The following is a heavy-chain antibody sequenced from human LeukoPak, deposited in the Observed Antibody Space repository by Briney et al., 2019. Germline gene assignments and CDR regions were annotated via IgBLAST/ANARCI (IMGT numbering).Heavy chain of an antibody. CDR2: IRTSGST. Sequence: SETLSLTCSVSGGSITSYYWGWIRQSAGKGLEWIGRIRTSGSTNYNPSLKSRVTMSVDTSNNQFSLKLTSVTAADTAVYYCARAYSDIWSGYYFDSWGQGILVTVSS. D-gene: IGHD3-3*01. CDR3: ARAYSDIWSGYYFDS. CDR1: GGSITSYY. V-gene: IGHV4-4*07. J-gene: IGHJ4*02.